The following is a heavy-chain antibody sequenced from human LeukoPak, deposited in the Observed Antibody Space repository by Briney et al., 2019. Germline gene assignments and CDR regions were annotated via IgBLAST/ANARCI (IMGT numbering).Heavy chain of an antibody. CDR2: ISYDGSNK. J-gene: IGHJ3*02. D-gene: IGHD3-3*01. Sequence: GGSLRLSCAASGFTFSSYGMHWVRQAPGKGLEWVAVISYDGSNKYYADSVKGRFTISRDNSKNTLYLQMNSLRAEDTAVYYCAKFCGPWDAFDIWGQGTMVTVSS. CDR1: GFTFSSYG. CDR3: AKFCGPWDAFDI. V-gene: IGHV3-30*18.